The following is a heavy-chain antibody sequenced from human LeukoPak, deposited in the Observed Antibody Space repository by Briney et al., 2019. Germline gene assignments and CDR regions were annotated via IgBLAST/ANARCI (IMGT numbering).Heavy chain of an antibody. CDR3: ARLPLGYCSSTSCYTERDY. CDR2: IYTSGST. CDR1: GGSISSGSYY. D-gene: IGHD2-2*02. Sequence: SETLSLICTVSGGSISSGSYYWSWIRQPAGKGLEWIGRIYTSGSTNYNPSLKSRVTISVDTSKNQFSLKLSSVTAADTAVYYCARLPLGYCSSTSCYTERDYWGQGTLVTVSS. J-gene: IGHJ4*02. V-gene: IGHV4-61*02.